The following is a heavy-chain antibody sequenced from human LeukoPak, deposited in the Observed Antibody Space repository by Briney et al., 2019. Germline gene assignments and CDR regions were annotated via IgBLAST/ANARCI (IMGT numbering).Heavy chain of an antibody. CDR1: GYIFKCYD. CDR2: ISTDTGNT. D-gene: IGHD6-13*01. CDR3: ARGATYGSNSWTLRWDYFDS. Sequence: ASVKVSCKCSGYIFKCYDVTWVRQAPGQGLEWMGWISTDTGNTNYAQSLQGRVTMTTDTSTTTAYMELRSLRSDDTAVYYCARGATYGSNSWTLRWDYFDSWGQGILVTVSS. J-gene: IGHJ4*02. V-gene: IGHV1-18*01.